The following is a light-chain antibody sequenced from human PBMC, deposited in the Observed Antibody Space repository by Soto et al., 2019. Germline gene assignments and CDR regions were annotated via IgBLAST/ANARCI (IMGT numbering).Light chain of an antibody. CDR3: ETWDSNTWV. CDR2: IEGSGSY. CDR1: SGHSSYI. J-gene: IGLJ3*02. V-gene: IGLV4-60*02. Sequence: QSVLTQSSSASASLGSSVKLTCTLSSGHSSYIIAWHQQQPGKAPRYLMKIEGSGSYNKGSGVPDRFSGSSSGADRYLTISSLQFEDEADYYCETWDSNTWVFGGGTKVTVL.